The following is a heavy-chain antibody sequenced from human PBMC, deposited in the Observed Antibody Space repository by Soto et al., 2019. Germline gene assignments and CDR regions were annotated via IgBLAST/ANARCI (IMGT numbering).Heavy chain of an antibody. Sequence: QVQLVESGGGVVQPGRSLRLSCAASGFTFSSYAMHWVRQAPGKGLEWVAVISYDGSNKYYADSVKGRFTISRDNFKNTLYLQMNSLRAEDTAVYYCARDLSVTTLSLLGYYYGMDVWGQGTTVTVSS. CDR2: ISYDGSNK. CDR1: GFTFSSYA. V-gene: IGHV3-30-3*01. D-gene: IGHD4-4*01. CDR3: ARDLSVTTLSLLGYYYGMDV. J-gene: IGHJ6*02.